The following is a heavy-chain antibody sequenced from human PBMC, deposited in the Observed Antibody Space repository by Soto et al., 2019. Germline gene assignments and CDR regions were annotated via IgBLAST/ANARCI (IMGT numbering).Heavy chain of an antibody. D-gene: IGHD3-10*01. Sequence: SETLSLTCAVYGGSFSGYYWSWIRQPPGKGLEWIGEIKHSGSTNYSPSVKSRVTISVDTSKNQFSLKLSSVTAADTAVYYCARGRGPYYYYYGMDVWGQGTTVTVS. CDR2: IKHSGST. CDR1: GGSFSGYY. CDR3: ARGRGPYYYYYGMDV. V-gene: IGHV4-34*01. J-gene: IGHJ6*02.